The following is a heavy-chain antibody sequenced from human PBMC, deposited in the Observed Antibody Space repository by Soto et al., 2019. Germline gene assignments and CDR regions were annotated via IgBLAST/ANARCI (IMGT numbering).Heavy chain of an antibody. CDR3: AREGHYYGSSGFGWFDP. D-gene: IGHD3-22*01. CDR1: GFTFSDYY. CDR2: ISSSGSTI. J-gene: IGHJ5*02. Sequence: GRSLRLSCAASGFTFSDYYMSWIRQAPGKGLEWVSYISSSGSTIYYADSVKGRFTISRDNAKNSLYLQMDRLRAEDTAVYYCAREGHYYGSSGFGWFDPWGQGTMVTVSS. V-gene: IGHV3-11*01.